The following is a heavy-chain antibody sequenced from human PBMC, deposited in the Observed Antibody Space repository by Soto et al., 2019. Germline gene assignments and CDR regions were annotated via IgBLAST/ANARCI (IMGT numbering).Heavy chain of an antibody. CDR1: GFTFSTYT. Sequence: GGSLRRSYVASGFTFSTYTMTWVRQAPGKGLEWVASLNSISNSVYYVDSLRGRFPLPKENPKISLFQQLNCLSPEDGGFYYCTRAPAFGGPGPLDPVS. V-gene: IGHV3-21*01. D-gene: IGHD3-3*02. CDR3: TRAPAF. CDR2: LNSISNSV. J-gene: IGHJ4*02.